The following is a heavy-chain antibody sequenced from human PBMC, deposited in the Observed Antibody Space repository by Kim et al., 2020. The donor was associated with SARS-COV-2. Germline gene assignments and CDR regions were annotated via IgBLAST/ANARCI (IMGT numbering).Heavy chain of an antibody. V-gene: IGHV5-10-1*01. Sequence: GESLKISCKGSGYRFTSYWISWVRQMPGKGLEWMGRIDPSDSYTNYSPSFQGHVTIPAAKSISTAYLQWSSLKASDTAMYYCARHETFPYCTNGVCTTPLHDYWGQGTLVTVSS. CDR1: GYRFTSYW. CDR2: IDPSDSYT. CDR3: ARHETFPYCTNGVCTTPLHDY. J-gene: IGHJ4*02. D-gene: IGHD2-8*01.